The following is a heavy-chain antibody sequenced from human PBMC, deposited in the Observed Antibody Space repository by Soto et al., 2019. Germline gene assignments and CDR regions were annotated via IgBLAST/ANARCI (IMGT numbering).Heavy chain of an antibody. CDR3: AKDKEVAQH. V-gene: IGHV3-23*01. D-gene: IGHD5-12*01. Sequence: GGSLRLSCAASGFGSTFSTSAMSWVRQAPGKGLEWVSTFRESGGTTHYANSVKGRFTISRDTSKNMLYLQMNSLRAEDTAVYYCAKDKEVAQHWGQGTLVTVSS. CDR1: GFGSTFSTSA. CDR2: FRESGGTT. J-gene: IGHJ1*01.